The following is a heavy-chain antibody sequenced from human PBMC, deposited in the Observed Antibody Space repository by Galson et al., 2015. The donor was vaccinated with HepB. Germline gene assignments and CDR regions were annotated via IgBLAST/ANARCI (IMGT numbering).Heavy chain of an antibody. D-gene: IGHD3-10*01. CDR3: ARGFPLLWFGVDY. CDR1: GFTFSSYS. V-gene: IGHV3-21*01. CDR2: ISSSSSYI. J-gene: IGHJ4*02. Sequence: SLRLSCAASGFTFSSYSMNWVRQAPGKGLEWVSSISSSSSYIYYADSVKGRFTISRDNAKNSLYLQMNSLRAEDTAVYYCARGFPLLWFGVDYWGQGTLVTVSS.